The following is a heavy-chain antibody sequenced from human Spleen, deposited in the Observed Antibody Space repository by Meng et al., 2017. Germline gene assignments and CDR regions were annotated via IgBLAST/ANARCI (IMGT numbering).Heavy chain of an antibody. CDR1: GYNFPDYY. D-gene: IGHD4-23*01. CDR2: INPKSGDT. Sequence: ASVKVSCKPSGYNFPDYYIHWVRRAPGQGLEWMGRINPKSGDTHYAQKFQARVTMTGDTSISTAYMELSGLRSDDTAMYYCARVAGGNSNDAFDIWGQGTMVTVSS. CDR3: ARVAGGNSNDAFDI. J-gene: IGHJ3*02. V-gene: IGHV1-2*06.